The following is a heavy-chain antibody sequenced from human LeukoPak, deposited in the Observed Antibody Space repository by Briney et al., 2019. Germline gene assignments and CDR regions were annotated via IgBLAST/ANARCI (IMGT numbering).Heavy chain of an antibody. J-gene: IGHJ3*02. V-gene: IGHV3-23*01. D-gene: IGHD3-22*01. Sequence: QPGGSLRLSCAASGXTFSSYAMSWVRQAPGKGLEWVSAISGSGGSTYYADSVKGRFTISRDNSKNTLYLQMNSLRAEDTAVYYCGTEYYYDSSGYYTGHAFDIWGQGTMVTVSS. CDR3: GTEYYYDSSGYYTGHAFDI. CDR1: GXTFSSYA. CDR2: ISGSGGST.